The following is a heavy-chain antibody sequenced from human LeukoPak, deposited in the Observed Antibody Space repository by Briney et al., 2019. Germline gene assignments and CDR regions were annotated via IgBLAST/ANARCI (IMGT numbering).Heavy chain of an antibody. CDR3: ATSSSLEWEPKGGFDY. D-gene: IGHD1-26*01. J-gene: IGHJ4*02. CDR2: IKQDGSEK. CDR1: GFTFSSYW. V-gene: IGHV3-7*01. Sequence: GGSLRLSCAATGFTFSSYWMSWVRQAPGKGLEWVANIKQDGSEKYYVDSVKGRFTISRDNAKNSLYLQMNSLRAEDTAVYYCATSSSLEWEPKGGFDYWGQGTLVTVSS.